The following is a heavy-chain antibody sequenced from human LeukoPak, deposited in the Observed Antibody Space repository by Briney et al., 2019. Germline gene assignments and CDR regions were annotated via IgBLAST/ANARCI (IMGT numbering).Heavy chain of an antibody. CDR3: AKELYSGSYSVFDAFDI. CDR2: SSGSGGST. Sequence: GGSLRLSCAASGFTFSSYAMSWVRQAPGKGLEWVSASSGSGGSTYYADSVKGRVTISRDNSKNTLYLRMNSLRAEDTDVYYCAKELYSGSYSVFDAFDIWGKGTMVTVSS. V-gene: IGHV3-23*01. CDR1: GFTFSSYA. J-gene: IGHJ3*02. D-gene: IGHD1-26*01.